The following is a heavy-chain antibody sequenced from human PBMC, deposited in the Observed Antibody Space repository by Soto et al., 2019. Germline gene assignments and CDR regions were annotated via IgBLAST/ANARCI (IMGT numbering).Heavy chain of an antibody. CDR2: IYYIGST. Sequence: QVQLQESGPGLVKPSETLSLTCTVSGGSISTYYWSWIRQPPGKGLEWIGYIYYIGSTNYNPSPQSRVTIAVDPSKNQFTLKPSAVTAADTAVYYCARHGERCSSTSCPPYSDYMDVWGKGTTVIVSS. CDR3: ARHGERCSSTSCPPYSDYMDV. J-gene: IGHJ6*03. CDR1: GGSISTYY. V-gene: IGHV4-59*08. D-gene: IGHD2-2*01.